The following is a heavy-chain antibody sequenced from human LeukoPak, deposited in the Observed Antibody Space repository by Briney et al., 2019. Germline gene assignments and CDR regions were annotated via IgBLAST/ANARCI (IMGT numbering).Heavy chain of an antibody. CDR1: GGTFSSYA. D-gene: IGHD5-12*01. Sequence: SVKVSCKASGGTFSSYAISWVRQAPGQGLEWMGGIIPIFGTANYAQKFQGRVTITADESTSTAYMELSSLRAEDTAVYYCTRSGVDDGYYYYYGMDVWGQGTTVTVSS. V-gene: IGHV1-69*13. CDR3: TRSGVDDGYYYYYGMDV. J-gene: IGHJ6*02. CDR2: IIPIFGTA.